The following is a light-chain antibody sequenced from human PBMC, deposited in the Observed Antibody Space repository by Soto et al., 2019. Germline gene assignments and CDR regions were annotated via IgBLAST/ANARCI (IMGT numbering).Light chain of an antibody. J-gene: IGKJ5*01. CDR3: QQYGSSLSIT. CDR2: GAS. Sequence: EIVLTQSPGTLSLSPWERAALSCVASQSVSSSYLAWYQQKPGQAPRLLIYGASSRATGIPDRFSGSGSGTDFTLTISRLEPEDFAVYYCQQYGSSLSITFGQGTRLEIK. CDR1: QSVSSSY. V-gene: IGKV3-20*01.